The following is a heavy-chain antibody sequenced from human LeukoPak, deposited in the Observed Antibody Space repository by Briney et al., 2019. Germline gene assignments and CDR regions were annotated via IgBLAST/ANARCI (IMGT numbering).Heavy chain of an antibody. CDR3: ARDPPTGDILTGDYFDY. D-gene: IGHD3-9*01. J-gene: IGHJ4*02. Sequence: ASVKVSCKASGYTFTSYGISWVRQAPGQRLEWMGWISAYNGNTNYAQKLQGRVTMTTDTSTSTAYMELRSLRSDDTAVYYCARDPPTGDILTGDYFDYWGQGTLVTVSS. CDR2: ISAYNGNT. CDR1: GYTFTSYG. V-gene: IGHV1-18*01.